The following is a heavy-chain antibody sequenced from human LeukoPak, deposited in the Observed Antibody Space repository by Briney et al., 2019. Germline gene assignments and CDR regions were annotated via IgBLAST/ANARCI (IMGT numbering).Heavy chain of an antibody. CDR1: GGSISSYY. Sequence: PSETLSLTCTVSGGSISSYYWSWIRQPAGKGLEWIGRIYTSGSTNYNPSLRSRVTMSVDTSKNQFSLKLSSVTAADTAVYYCARVRSTYYCDSSGYTDAFDIWGQGTMVTVSS. J-gene: IGHJ3*02. D-gene: IGHD3-22*01. V-gene: IGHV4-4*07. CDR2: IYTSGST. CDR3: ARVRSTYYCDSSGYTDAFDI.